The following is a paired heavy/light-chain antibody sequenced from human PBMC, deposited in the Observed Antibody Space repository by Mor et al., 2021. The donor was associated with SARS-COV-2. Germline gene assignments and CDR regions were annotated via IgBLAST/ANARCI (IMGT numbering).Heavy chain of an antibody. D-gene: IGHD3-22*01. V-gene: IGHV4-4*07. J-gene: IGHJ3*02. CDR2: IYSSGST. CDR1: GGSISSYY. CDR3: ARDLGYYYDVGAFDI. Sequence: QVQLQESGPGLVKPSETLSLTCTVSGGSISSYYWSWIRQPAGKGLEWIGRIYSSGSTNYNPSLKSRVTMSVDTSKNQFSLKLSSVTAADTAVYYCARDLGYYYDVGAFDIWGQGTMVTVSS.
Light chain of an antibody. J-gene: IGKJ2*01. Sequence: DIVMTQSPDSLAVSLGERATINCKSSQSVLYSSNNKNYLAWYQQKPGQPPKLLIYWASTRESGVPDRFSGSGSGTDFTLTISSLQAEDVAVYYCQQYYSTLLYTFGQGTKLEIK. CDR2: WAS. CDR3: QQYYSTLLYT. V-gene: IGKV4-1*01. CDR1: QSVLYSSNNKNY.